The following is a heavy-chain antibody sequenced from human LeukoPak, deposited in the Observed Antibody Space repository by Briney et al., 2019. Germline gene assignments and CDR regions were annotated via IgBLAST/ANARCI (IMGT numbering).Heavy chain of an antibody. J-gene: IGHJ4*02. CDR3: ARDGRGEFDS. V-gene: IGHV3-48*02. CDR1: GFTFSGYS. Sequence: PGGSLRLSCAASGFTFSGYSLSWVRQAPGKGLEWVSYISSSSSTIYHADSVKGRFTISRDNAKNSLYLQMNSLRDEDTAVYYCARDGRGEFDSWGQGTLVTVSS. CDR2: ISSSSSTI.